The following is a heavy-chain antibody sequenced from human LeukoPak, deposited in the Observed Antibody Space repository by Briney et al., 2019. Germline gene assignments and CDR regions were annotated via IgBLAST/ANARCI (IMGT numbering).Heavy chain of an antibody. D-gene: IGHD3-10*01. CDR2: IIPMFDSA. J-gene: IGHJ4*02. V-gene: IGHV1-69*13. Sequence: SVKVSCKASGGTFSSYGISWVRQAPGQGLEWMGGIIPMFDSANYAQKFQGRVTITADESTNTAYMELSSLRSEDTAVYYCARGVFPTSYFDYWGQGTLVTVSS. CDR1: GGTFSSYG. CDR3: ARGVFPTSYFDY.